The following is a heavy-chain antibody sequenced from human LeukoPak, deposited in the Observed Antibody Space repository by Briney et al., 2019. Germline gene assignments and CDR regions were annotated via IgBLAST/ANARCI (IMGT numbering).Heavy chain of an antibody. D-gene: IGHD3-3*01. CDR1: GYTFTGYY. Sequence: ASVKVSCKASGYTFTGYYMHWVRQAPGQGLEWMGWINPNSGGTNYAQKFQGRVTMTRDTSISTAYMELSRLRSDDTAVYYCARVSLTIFGVVISYFDYWGQGTLVTVSS. CDR3: ARVSLTIFGVVISYFDY. CDR2: INPNSGGT. J-gene: IGHJ4*02. V-gene: IGHV1-2*02.